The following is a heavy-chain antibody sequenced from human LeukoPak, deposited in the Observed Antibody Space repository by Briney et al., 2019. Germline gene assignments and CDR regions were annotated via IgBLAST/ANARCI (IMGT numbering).Heavy chain of an antibody. D-gene: IGHD3-9*01. V-gene: IGHV1-2*02. CDR2: IDPNSGGT. J-gene: IGHJ4*02. Sequence: ASVKVSCKASGYTFTGYYMHWVRQAPGQGLEWMGWIDPNSGGTNYARKFQGRVTMARDTSISTAYMELSRLRSDDTAVYYCAREGVDILTGYYTKLFDYWGQGTLVTVSS. CDR1: GYTFTGYY. CDR3: AREGVDILTGYYTKLFDY.